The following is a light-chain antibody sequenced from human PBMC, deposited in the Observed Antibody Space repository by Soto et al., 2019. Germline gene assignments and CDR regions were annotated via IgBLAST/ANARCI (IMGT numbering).Light chain of an antibody. J-gene: IGLJ3*02. CDR3: SLTYTDGRV. Sequence: QAVVTQEPSLTVSPGGTVTLTCGSSSGAVTSGHWPYWFQQKPGQAPRTLIYDTTYKHSWTPARFSGSILGGTAAQTLSGAQTEDEADSFCSLTYTDGRVFGGGTKRTVL. V-gene: IGLV7-46*01. CDR2: DTT. CDR1: SGAVTSGHW.